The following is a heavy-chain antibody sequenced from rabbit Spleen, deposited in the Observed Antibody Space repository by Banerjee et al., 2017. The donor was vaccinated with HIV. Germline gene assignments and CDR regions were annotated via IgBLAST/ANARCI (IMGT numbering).Heavy chain of an antibody. V-gene: IGHV1S40*01. Sequence: QSLEESGGDLVKPGASLTLTCTASGFTINIYHMCWVRQAPGKGLEWIGCINIVTGKSVYASWAKGRFTMSRTSSTTVTLQMTSLTVADTATYFCARDTGSSFSTYGMDLWARGPSSPS. CDR1: GFTINIYH. CDR2: INIVTGKS. D-gene: IGHD8-1*01. J-gene: IGHJ6*01. CDR3: ARDTGSSFSTYGMDL.